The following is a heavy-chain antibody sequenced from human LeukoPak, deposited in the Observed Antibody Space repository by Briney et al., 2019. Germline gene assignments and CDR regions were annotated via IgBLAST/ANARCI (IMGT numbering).Heavy chain of an antibody. D-gene: IGHD3-16*01. CDR2: IIGDGSST. CDR3: VRGGGYYFDY. V-gene: IGHV3-74*01. J-gene: IGHJ4*02. Sequence: GGSLRLSCAASGFTFSRYWMRWVRHAPGKGLVWVSRIIGDGSSTIYGDSVKGRFTISRDNAKNTLYLQMNSLRAEDTAVYYCVRGGGYYFDYWGQGSLVTGSS. CDR1: GFTFSRYW.